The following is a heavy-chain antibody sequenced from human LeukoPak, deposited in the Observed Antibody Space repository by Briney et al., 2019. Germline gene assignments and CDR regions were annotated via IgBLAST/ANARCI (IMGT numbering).Heavy chain of an antibody. J-gene: IGHJ4*02. Sequence: PGRSLRLSCAASGFTFSNYGMHWVRQAPGKGLEWVAFIWYDGSNKYYADSVKGRFTISRDNSKNTVYLQMNSLRAEDTAVYYCAKVLAVTSYGAKSVFDHWGQGTLVTVSS. D-gene: IGHD4-23*01. CDR3: AKVLAVTSYGAKSVFDH. CDR2: IWYDGSNK. CDR1: GFTFSNYG. V-gene: IGHV3-30*02.